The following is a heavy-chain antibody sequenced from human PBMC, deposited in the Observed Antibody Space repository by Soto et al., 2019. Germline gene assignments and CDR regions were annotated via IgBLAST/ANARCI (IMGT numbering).Heavy chain of an antibody. V-gene: IGHV3-49*04. CDR3: TRVDSGYDYHYFDY. CDR1: GFTFGDYA. J-gene: IGHJ4*02. CDR2: IRSKAYGGTT. Sequence: TGGSLRLSCTASGFTFGDYAMSWVRQAPGKGLEWVGFIRSKAYGGTTEHAASVKGRFTISRDDSKSIAYLQMNSLKTEDTAVYYCTRVDSGYDYHYFDYWGQGTLVTVS. D-gene: IGHD5-12*01.